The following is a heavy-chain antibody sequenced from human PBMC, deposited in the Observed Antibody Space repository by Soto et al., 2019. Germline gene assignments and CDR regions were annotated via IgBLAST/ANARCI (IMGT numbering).Heavy chain of an antibody. CDR3: ARDEGGSYDY. J-gene: IGHJ4*02. CDR2: ISSSGSTI. CDR1: GFSISTYS. V-gene: IGHV3-48*03. D-gene: IGHD1-26*01. Sequence: PGESLKISCTASGFSISTYSLQWVRQVPGKGLEWVSYISSSGSTIYYADSVKGRFTISRDNAKNSLYLQMNSLRAEDTAVYYCARDEGGSYDYWGQGT.